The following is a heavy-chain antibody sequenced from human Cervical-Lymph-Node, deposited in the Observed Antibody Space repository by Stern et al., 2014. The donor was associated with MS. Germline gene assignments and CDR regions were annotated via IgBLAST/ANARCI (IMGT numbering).Heavy chain of an antibody. CDR3: ARNAYYDSSGYLEFGY. D-gene: IGHD3-22*01. J-gene: IGHJ4*02. CDR2: ISADKGNT. Sequence: VQLVESGAGVKKPGASVKVSCKASGYTFTSYGISWVRQAPGQGLEWMGWISADKGNTNYSDKPQGRVTMTTDTSKHTPSMDLGSLRSDDTAVYCCARNAYYDSSGYLEFGYWGQGTLVTVSS. CDR1: GYTFTSYG. V-gene: IGHV1-18*04.